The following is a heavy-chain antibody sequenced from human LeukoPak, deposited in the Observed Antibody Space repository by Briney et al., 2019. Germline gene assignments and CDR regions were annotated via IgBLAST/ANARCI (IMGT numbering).Heavy chain of an antibody. CDR2: IGTAGDT. CDR1: GFTFSSYG. D-gene: IGHD6-19*01. CDR3: ARDSSGWSNWYFDL. V-gene: IGHV3-13*04. J-gene: IGHJ2*01. Sequence: GGSLRLSCAASGFTFSSYGMHWVRQATGKGLEWVSAIGTAGDTYYPGSVKGRFTISRENAKNSLYLQMNSLRAGDTAVYYCARDSSGWSNWYFDLWGRGTLVTVSS.